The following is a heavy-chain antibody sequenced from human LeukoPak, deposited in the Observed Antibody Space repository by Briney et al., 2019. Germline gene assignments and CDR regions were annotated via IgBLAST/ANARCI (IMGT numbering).Heavy chain of an antibody. CDR1: GFTFSRYT. CDR3: ARAGDGYNDAFDI. V-gene: IGHV3-21*01. D-gene: IGHD5-24*01. J-gene: IGHJ3*02. CDR2: ISTSSLYI. Sequence: GGSLILSCAASGFTFSRYTMNWVRQAPGKGLEWVSSISTSSLYIYYADSLKGQFTISRDNAKNSLYLQMNSLRAEDTAVYYCARAGDGYNDAFDIWGQGTMVTVSS.